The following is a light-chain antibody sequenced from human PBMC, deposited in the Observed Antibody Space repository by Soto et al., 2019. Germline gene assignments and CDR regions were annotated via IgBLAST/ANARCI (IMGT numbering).Light chain of an antibody. CDR3: AAWDGSLNNVL. J-gene: IGLJ2*01. V-gene: IGLV1-44*01. Sequence: QSVLTQPPSASGTPGQRVTISCSGSGSSIGTNTVNWYRQLPGTAPNLLIYDNDQRPSGVPDRFSGSKSGTSASLAISGLQSEDEADYYCAAWDGSLNNVLFGGGTQLTVL. CDR2: DND. CDR1: GSSIGTNT.